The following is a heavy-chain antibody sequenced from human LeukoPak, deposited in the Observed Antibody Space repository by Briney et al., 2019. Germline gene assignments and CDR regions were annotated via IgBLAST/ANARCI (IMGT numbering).Heavy chain of an antibody. D-gene: IGHD3-3*01. J-gene: IGHJ1*01. CDR1: GYTFTGYY. CDR3: ARGLVDNGRSYEEYFQH. V-gene: IGHV1-2*02. Sequence: ASVTVSCKASGYTFTGYYMHWERQAPGQGLEWLGWINPNSGATNYAQKFQGRVIMTRDTSISTVYLELSSLRSDDAAVYYCARGLVDNGRSYEEYFQHWGQGTLVTVSS. CDR2: INPNSGAT.